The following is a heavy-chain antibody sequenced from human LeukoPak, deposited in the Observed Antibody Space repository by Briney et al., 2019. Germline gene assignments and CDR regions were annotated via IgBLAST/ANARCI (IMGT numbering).Heavy chain of an antibody. CDR2: ISSSGSTI. V-gene: IGHV3-48*03. D-gene: IGHD4-17*01. CDR1: GFTFSSYE. J-gene: IGHJ4*02. Sequence: PGGSLRLSCAASGFTFSSYEMNWVRQAPGKGLEWVSYISSSGSTIYYADSVKGRFTISRDNAKNSLYLQMNSLRAEDTAVYYCATYGDYVSFGYWGQGTLVTVSS. CDR3: ATYGDYVSFGY.